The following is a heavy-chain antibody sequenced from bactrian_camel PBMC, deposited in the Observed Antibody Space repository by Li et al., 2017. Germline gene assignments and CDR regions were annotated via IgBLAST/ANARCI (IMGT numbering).Heavy chain of an antibody. CDR1: GFAFSVVY. J-gene: IGHJ4*01. CDR2: NLSGGRGT. D-gene: IGHD4*01. CDR3: AAEAWTSYTDYYNY. Sequence: VQLVESGGGLVQPGGSLRLSCAASGFAFSVVYMSWVRQAPGKGLEWVSAMSVNLSGGRGTYYSDSVKGRFTISRDNAKNTVYLQMNSLKSEDTALYYCAAEAWTSYTDYYNYWGQGTQVTVS. V-gene: IGHV3S40*01.